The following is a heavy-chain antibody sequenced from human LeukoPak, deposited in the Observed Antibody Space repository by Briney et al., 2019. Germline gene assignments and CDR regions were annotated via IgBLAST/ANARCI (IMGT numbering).Heavy chain of an antibody. D-gene: IGHD2-15*01. J-gene: IGHJ5*02. Sequence: PGGSLRLSCAVSGFTFKLYWMHWVRQAPGKGPVWVSRINDDGSDTTYADSVKGRFTISRDDTKNMLFLQMNSLRAEDTAVYYCVRGGPSTWSWGQGTLVIVSS. CDR2: INDDGSDT. CDR3: VRGGPSTWS. V-gene: IGHV3-74*01. CDR1: GFTFKLYW.